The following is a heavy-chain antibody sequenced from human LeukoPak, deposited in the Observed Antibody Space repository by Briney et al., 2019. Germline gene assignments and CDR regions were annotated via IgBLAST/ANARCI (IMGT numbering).Heavy chain of an antibody. D-gene: IGHD6-19*01. V-gene: IGHV3-23*01. Sequence: GGSLRLSCAASGFTFSSYAMSWVRQAPGKGLEWVSAISGSGDITYNADSVKGRFTISRDNSKNTLYLQMSSLRAEDTAVYYCAKVKSTSGWPNDAFDIWGQGTMVTVSS. CDR1: GFTFSSYA. J-gene: IGHJ3*02. CDR2: ISGSGDIT. CDR3: AKVKSTSGWPNDAFDI.